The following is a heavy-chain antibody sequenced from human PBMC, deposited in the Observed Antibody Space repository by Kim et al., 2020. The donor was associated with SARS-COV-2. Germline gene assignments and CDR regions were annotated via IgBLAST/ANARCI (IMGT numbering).Heavy chain of an antibody. Sequence: GGSLRLSCAASGFTFSSYAMSWVRQAPGKGLEWVSAISGSGGSTYYADSVKGRFTISRDNSKNTLYLQMNSLRAEDTAVYYCAKGPYYDSSGTNWYYYYGMDVWGQGTTVTVSS. J-gene: IGHJ6*02. V-gene: IGHV3-23*01. CDR3: AKGPYYDSSGTNWYYYYGMDV. D-gene: IGHD3-22*01. CDR1: GFTFSSYA. CDR2: ISGSGGST.